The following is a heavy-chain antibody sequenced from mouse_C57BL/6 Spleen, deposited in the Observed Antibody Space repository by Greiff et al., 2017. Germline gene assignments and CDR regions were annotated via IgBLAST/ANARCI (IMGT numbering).Heavy chain of an antibody. D-gene: IGHD1-1*01. J-gene: IGHJ4*01. V-gene: IGHV10-1*01. CDR3: VRQGGYYGGYAMDY. Sequence: EAGGGLVQPKGSLKLSCAASGFSFNTYAMNWVRQAPGKGLEWVARIRSKSNNYATYYADSVKDRFTISRDDSESMLYLQMNNLKTEDTAMYYCVRQGGYYGGYAMDYWGQGTSVTVSS. CDR1: GFSFNTYA. CDR2: IRSKSNNYAT.